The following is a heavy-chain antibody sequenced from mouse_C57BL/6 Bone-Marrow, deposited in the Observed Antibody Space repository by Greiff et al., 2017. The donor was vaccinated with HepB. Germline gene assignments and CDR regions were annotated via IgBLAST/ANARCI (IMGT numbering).Heavy chain of an antibody. CDR2: INPSSGYT. V-gene: IGHV1-4*01. CDR3: ARKTGRAWFAY. Sequence: VQRVESGAELARPGASVKMSCKASGYTFTSYTMHWVKQRPGQGLEWIGYINPSSGYTKYNQKFKDKATLTADKSSSTAYMQLSSLTSEDSAVYYCARKTGRAWFAYWGQGTLVTVSA. CDR1: GYTFTSYT. J-gene: IGHJ3*01. D-gene: IGHD3-1*01.